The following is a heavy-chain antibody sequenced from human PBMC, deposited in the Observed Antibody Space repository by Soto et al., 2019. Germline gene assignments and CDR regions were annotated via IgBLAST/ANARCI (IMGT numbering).Heavy chain of an antibody. CDR1: GYTFTIYG. CDR2: ISGYNGNT. D-gene: IGHD3-22*01. V-gene: IGHV1-18*04. Sequence: QVQLVQSGAEVKKPGASVKGSCKASGYTFTIYGISWVRQAPGQGLEWMGWISGYNGNTDYAQTLQDRVTLTTDASTSSVYMELRSLRSDDTAVYYCARVDYYDSSGYYGYWGQATLITVSS. CDR3: ARVDYYDSSGYYGY. J-gene: IGHJ4*02.